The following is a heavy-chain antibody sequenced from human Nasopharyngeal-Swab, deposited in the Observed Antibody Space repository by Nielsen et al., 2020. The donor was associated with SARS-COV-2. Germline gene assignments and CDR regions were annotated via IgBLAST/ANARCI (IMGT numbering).Heavy chain of an antibody. Sequence: SDTLSLTCAVSGASVSSGNSYWTWIRQPAAKGLEWIGRVFPSGITNYNPSLKSRVTISLDTSKNQFSLKLSSVTAADTAVYYCARDSGGNSFDNWGQGTLVTVSS. J-gene: IGHJ4*02. V-gene: IGHV4-61*02. CDR3: ARDSGGNSFDN. D-gene: IGHD2-15*01. CDR1: GASVSSGNSY. CDR2: VFPSGIT.